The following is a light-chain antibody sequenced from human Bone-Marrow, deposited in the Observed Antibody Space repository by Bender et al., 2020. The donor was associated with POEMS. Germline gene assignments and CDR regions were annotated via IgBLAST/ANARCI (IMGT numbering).Light chain of an antibody. CDR1: ALPEQY. Sequence: SYELTQPPSVSVSPGQTARITCSGDALPEQYAYWYQQKPGQAPVLVIYKDTERPPGIPERFSGSSSGKTVTLTISGVQAEDAADYYCQSVDNTGTFVFGSGTSVTVL. J-gene: IGLJ1*01. V-gene: IGLV3-25*02. CDR3: QSVDNTGTFV. CDR2: KDT.